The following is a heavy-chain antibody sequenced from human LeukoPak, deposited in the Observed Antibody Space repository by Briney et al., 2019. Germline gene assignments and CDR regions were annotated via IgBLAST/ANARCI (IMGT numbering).Heavy chain of an antibody. V-gene: IGHV4-59*01. Sequence: SETLSLTCTVSGGSISGYYGSWIRQPPGKGLEWIGYIHYSGSTSYSPSLKSRVTISVGTSKMQFSLKLNSVTAADTAVYYCARYAADGRNLEYWGQGKLVTVSS. J-gene: IGHJ4*02. D-gene: IGHD6-13*01. CDR1: GGSISGYY. CDR2: IHYSGST. CDR3: ARYAADGRNLEY.